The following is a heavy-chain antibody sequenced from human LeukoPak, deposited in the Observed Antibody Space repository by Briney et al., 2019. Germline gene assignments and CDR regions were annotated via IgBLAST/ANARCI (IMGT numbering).Heavy chain of an antibody. Sequence: GSLRLSCATSGFTFSSYAVTWVRQAPGKGLEWVSAISASGASTYYADSVKGRFAISRDNSKNTLYLQTNSLRADDTAVYYCAKSGSGYSRGAFDIWGQGTMVTVSS. CDR3: AKSGSGYSRGAFDI. D-gene: IGHD3-22*01. V-gene: IGHV3-23*01. CDR2: ISASGAST. J-gene: IGHJ3*02. CDR1: GFTFSSYA.